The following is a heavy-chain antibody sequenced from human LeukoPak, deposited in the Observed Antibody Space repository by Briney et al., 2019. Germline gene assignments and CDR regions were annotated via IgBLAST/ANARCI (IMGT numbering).Heavy chain of an antibody. CDR2: TYYRSKWYN. CDR3: AKAVQPYYYDSSDYIITPLDS. D-gene: IGHD3-22*01. J-gene: IGHJ4*02. Sequence: SQTLSLICAISGDSVSSNSAAWNWIRQSPSRGLEWLGRTYYRSKWYNDYAVSVKSRITINPDTSKNQFSLQLNSVTPEDTAVYYCAKAVQPYYYDSSDYIITPLDSWGQGTLVIVSS. CDR1: GDSVSSNSAA. V-gene: IGHV6-1*01.